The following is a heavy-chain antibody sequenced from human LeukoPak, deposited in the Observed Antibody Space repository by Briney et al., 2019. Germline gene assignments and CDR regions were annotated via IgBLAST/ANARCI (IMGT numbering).Heavy chain of an antibody. J-gene: IGHJ3*02. CDR1: GFTFSSYG. V-gene: IGHV3-30*02. D-gene: IGHD6-19*01. Sequence: GGSLRLSCAASGFTFSSYGMHWVRQAPGKGLERVAFIRYDGSNKYYADSVKGRFTISRDNSKNTLYLQMNSLRAEDTAVYYCAKGWDSSGWYSDDAFDIWGQGTMVTVSS. CDR2: IRYDGSNK. CDR3: AKGWDSSGWYSDDAFDI.